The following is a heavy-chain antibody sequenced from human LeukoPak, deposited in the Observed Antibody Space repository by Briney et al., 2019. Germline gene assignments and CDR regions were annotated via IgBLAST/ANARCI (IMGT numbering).Heavy chain of an antibody. D-gene: IGHD3-22*01. CDR3: ARDRYYDSSGAFDI. Sequence: GGSLRLSCSASGFSFSNNAMHWVRQAPGKGLEYVSGISSNGGSTSYTDSLKGRFTISRDNSKKTLYLQMSSLRLEDTAVYYCARDRYYDSSGAFDIWGQGTMVTVSS. J-gene: IGHJ3*02. CDR2: ISSNGGST. V-gene: IGHV3-64D*09. CDR1: GFSFSNNA.